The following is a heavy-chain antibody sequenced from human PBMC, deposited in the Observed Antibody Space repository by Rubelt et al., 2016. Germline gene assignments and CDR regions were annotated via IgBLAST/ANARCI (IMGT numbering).Heavy chain of an antibody. CDR1: GYSFTSYW. V-gene: IGHV5-51*01. CDR2: IYPVASAT. D-gene: IGHD3-3*01. Sequence: EVQLVQSGAEVKKPGESLKISCKGSGYSFTSYWIGWVRQMPGKGLEWMGIIYPVASATRYSPSFQGQVTISADKPISTAYLKWRSLKASDTAMYYCARHGQVQSGDAFEIWGQGTMVTVSS. CDR3: ARHGQVQSGDAFEI. J-gene: IGHJ3*02.